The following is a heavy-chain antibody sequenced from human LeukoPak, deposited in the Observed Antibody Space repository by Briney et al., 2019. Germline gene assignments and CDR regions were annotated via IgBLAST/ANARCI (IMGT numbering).Heavy chain of an antibody. D-gene: IGHD3-22*01. Sequence: SETLSLTCTVSGGSISSSSYYWGWIRQPPGKGLEWIGSIYYSGSTYYNPSLKSRVTISVDTSKNQFSLKLSSVTAADTAVYYCARRQPALRGYYINWFDPWGQGTLVTVSS. CDR2: IYYSGST. V-gene: IGHV4-39*01. CDR3: ARRQPALRGYYINWFDP. CDR1: GGSISSSSYY. J-gene: IGHJ5*02.